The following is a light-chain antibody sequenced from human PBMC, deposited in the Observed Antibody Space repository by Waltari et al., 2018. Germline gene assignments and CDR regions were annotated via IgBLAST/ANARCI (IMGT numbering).Light chain of an antibody. CDR3: QQNSNFWT. V-gene: IGKV3D-15*01. Sequence: EIVMTQSPATLSLSPGERATLSCRASQSVSNSLAWYQQKPGQAPRLLIYGASSRVTGIPDRFSGSGSGTEFTLTISSLEPEDVAVYYCQQNSNFWTFGQGTKVEIK. J-gene: IGKJ1*01. CDR2: GAS. CDR1: QSVSNS.